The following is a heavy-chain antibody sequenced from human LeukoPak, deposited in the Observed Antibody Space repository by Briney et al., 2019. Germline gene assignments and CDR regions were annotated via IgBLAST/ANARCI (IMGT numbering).Heavy chain of an antibody. CDR3: ASTYCSSPSCYKPFDY. Sequence: GGSLRLSCAASVFTFSSYCMHCVRHAPGKGLVWVSRITSDGSSTNYADSVKGRFTISRDNAKNTLYLQMNSLRAEDTAVYYCASTYCSSPSCYKPFDYWGKGTLVTVSS. CDR1: VFTFSSYC. D-gene: IGHD2-2*02. J-gene: IGHJ4*02. V-gene: IGHV3-74*01. CDR2: ITSDGSST.